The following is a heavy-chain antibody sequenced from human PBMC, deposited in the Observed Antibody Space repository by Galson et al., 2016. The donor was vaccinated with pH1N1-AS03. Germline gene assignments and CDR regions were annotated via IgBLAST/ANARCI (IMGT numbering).Heavy chain of an antibody. CDR3: ARDYNWRIDY. J-gene: IGHJ4*02. V-gene: IGHV2-5*01. Sequence: LSTGGEGVGWLRQPPGKALEWLALIYWNDDERYSPSLRSRLTVTKDTSRNQAVFTMANLDPVDSATYFCARDYNWRIDYWGQGTLVTVSS. CDR1: LSTGGEG. CDR2: IYWNDDE. D-gene: IGHD1-1*01.